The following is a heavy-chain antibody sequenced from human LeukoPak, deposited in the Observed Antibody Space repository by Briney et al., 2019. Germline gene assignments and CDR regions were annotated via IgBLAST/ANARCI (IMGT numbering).Heavy chain of an antibody. D-gene: IGHD3-10*01. CDR3: AKTYMIRGIIRYDY. J-gene: IGHJ4*02. Sequence: GGSLRLSCAASGFTFSSYWMSWVRQAPGKGLEWVANIKQDGSEKYYVDSVKGRFTISRDNAKNSLYLQMNSLRAEDTAVYYCAKTYMIRGIIRYDYWGQGTLVTVSS. V-gene: IGHV3-7*03. CDR1: GFTFSSYW. CDR2: IKQDGSEK.